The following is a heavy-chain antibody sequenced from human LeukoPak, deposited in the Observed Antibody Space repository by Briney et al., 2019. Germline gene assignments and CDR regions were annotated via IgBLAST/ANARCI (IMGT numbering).Heavy chain of an antibody. CDR3: ARDTAMAESMDV. J-gene: IGHJ6*03. D-gene: IGHD5-18*01. V-gene: IGHV3-30-3*01. CDR2: ISYDGSNK. CDR1: GFTFSAYV. Sequence: GGSLRLSCAASGFTFSAYVMHWVRQAPGKGLEWVAVISYDGSNKYYADSVKGRFTISRDNSKNTLYLQMNSLRTEDTAVYYCARDTAMAESMDVWGKGTTVTVSS.